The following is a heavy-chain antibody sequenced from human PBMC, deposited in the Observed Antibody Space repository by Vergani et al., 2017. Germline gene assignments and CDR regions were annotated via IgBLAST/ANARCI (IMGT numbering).Heavy chain of an antibody. CDR1: GYSFTSYW. V-gene: IGHV5-51*01. CDR3: AILNDFWSGYPTAFDI. D-gene: IGHD3-3*01. J-gene: IGHJ3*02. Sequence: EVQLVQSGAEVKKPGESLKISCKGSGYSFTSYWIGWVRQMPGKGLEWMGIIYPGDSDTRYSPSFQGQVTISADKSISTAYLQWSSLKASDTAMYYCAILNDFWSGYPTAFDIWGQGTMVTVSS. CDR2: IYPGDSDT.